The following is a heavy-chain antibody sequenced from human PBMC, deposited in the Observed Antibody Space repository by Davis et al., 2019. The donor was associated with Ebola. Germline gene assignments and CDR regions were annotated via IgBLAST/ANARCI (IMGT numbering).Heavy chain of an antibody. Sequence: PGGSLRLSCTASGFTFSGYTMNWVRQALGKGLEWVSYIGTSTTYIYYADSVRGRFTISRDNAKNSLYLQMNSLRAEDTAVYYCARGRAGRGYSASSHWGQGTLVTVSS. CDR2: IGTSTTYI. D-gene: IGHD5-18*01. CDR3: ARGRAGRGYSASSH. V-gene: IGHV3-21*01. CDR1: GFTFSGYT. J-gene: IGHJ4*02.